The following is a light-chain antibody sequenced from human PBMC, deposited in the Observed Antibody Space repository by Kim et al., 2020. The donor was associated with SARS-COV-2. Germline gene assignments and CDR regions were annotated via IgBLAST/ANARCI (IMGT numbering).Light chain of an antibody. CDR3: QQYDSSWT. V-gene: IGKV1-5*03. Sequence: SASVGDRVTITCRASQSIKSWLAWFQQKPGKAPKLLIYKATTLQSGVPSRFSGSGSGTEFTLTISSLQPDDFATYYCQQYDSSWTFGQGTKVDIK. CDR1: QSIKSW. J-gene: IGKJ1*01. CDR2: KAT.